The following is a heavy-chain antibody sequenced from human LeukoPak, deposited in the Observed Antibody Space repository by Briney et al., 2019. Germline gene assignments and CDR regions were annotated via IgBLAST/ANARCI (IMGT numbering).Heavy chain of an antibody. Sequence: SVKVSCKASRGTFSSYAIRWVRQAPGQGLEWMGRIIPILGIANYAQKFQGRVTITADKSTSTAYMELSSLSSVEPVVYYGARDHDDYSGPWGQGTLVTVSS. CDR3: ARDHDDYSGP. CDR2: IIPILGIA. CDR1: RGTFSSYA. J-gene: IGHJ5*02. D-gene: IGHD4-11*01. V-gene: IGHV1-69*04.